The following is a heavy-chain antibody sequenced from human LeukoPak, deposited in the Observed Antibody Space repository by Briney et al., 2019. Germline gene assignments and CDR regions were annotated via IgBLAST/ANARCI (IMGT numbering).Heavy chain of an antibody. CDR1: GLTFSSYA. Sequence: GGSLRLSCAASGLTFSSYAMHWVRQAPGKGLEWVAVISYDGSNKYYADSVKGRFTISRDNSKNTLYLQMNSLRAEDTAVYYCARDYSYSSSWMVHWFDPWGQGTLVTVSS. CDR3: ARDYSYSSSWMVHWFDP. V-gene: IGHV3-30*04. J-gene: IGHJ5*02. D-gene: IGHD6-13*01. CDR2: ISYDGSNK.